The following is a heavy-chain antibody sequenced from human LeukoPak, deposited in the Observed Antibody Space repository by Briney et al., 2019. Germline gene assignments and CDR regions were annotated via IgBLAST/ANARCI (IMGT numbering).Heavy chain of an antibody. CDR3: ARDTPSYYCSSTSCYDFDY. D-gene: IGHD2-2*01. J-gene: IGHJ4*02. V-gene: IGHV4-30-4*08. CDR1: GGTINSGEHY. Sequence: SETLSLTCTVSGGTINSGEHYWGWIRQTPGKGLEWIGYIYHNGRTYSNPSLKSRLDLSVDTSKNQFSLKLTSVTVADTAVYYCARDTPSYYCSSTSCYDFDYWGQGTLVTVSS. CDR2: IYHNGRT.